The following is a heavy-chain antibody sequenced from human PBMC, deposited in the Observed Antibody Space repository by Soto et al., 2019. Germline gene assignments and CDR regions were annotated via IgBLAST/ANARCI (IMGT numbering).Heavy chain of an antibody. V-gene: IGHV4-39*01. CDR2: IYYSGST. J-gene: IGHJ4*02. CDR1: GGSISSSSYY. D-gene: IGHD3-10*01. Sequence: PSETLSLTCTVSGGSISSSSYYWGWIRQPPGKGLEWIGSIYYSGSTYYNPSLKSRVTISVDTSKNQFSLKLSSVTAADTAVYYCAGSVVGITMVRGVIIYWGQGTLVTVSS. CDR3: AGSVVGITMVRGVIIY.